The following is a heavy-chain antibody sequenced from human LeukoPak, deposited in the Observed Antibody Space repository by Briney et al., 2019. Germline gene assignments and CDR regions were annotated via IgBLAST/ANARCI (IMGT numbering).Heavy chain of an antibody. J-gene: IGHJ5*02. CDR3: ARGQSGYSSGWSDH. Sequence: PSETLSLTCAVSGGSISRGNWWSWVCHPPGKGLEWIVEIYHSGNTNYNPSVKSRVTISVDTSKNQFSLKLSSVTAADTAVYYCARGQSGYSSGWSDHWGQGTLVTVSS. V-gene: IGHV4-4*02. CDR1: GGSISRGNW. CDR2: IYHSGNT. D-gene: IGHD6-19*01.